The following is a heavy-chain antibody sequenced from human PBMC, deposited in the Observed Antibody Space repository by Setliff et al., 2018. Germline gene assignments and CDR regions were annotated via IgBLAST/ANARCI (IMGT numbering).Heavy chain of an antibody. CDR1: GGSINSYY. CDR3: ARTDLRYQTDY. J-gene: IGHJ4*02. Sequence: PSETLSLTCIVSGGSINSYYWNWIRQPPGKGLEWIGYIYYSGNSNYDTNYNPSLKSRVTILSDTSKNQFSLILSSVTAADTAVYYCARTDLRYQTDYWGQGTLVTVSS. V-gene: IGHV4-59*01. D-gene: IGHD2-2*01. CDR2: IYYSGNSNYDT.